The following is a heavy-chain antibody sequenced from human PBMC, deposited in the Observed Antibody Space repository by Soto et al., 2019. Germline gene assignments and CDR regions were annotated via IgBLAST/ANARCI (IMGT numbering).Heavy chain of an antibody. V-gene: IGHV3-7*01. CDR3: AKDGDIVATQFDY. J-gene: IGHJ4*02. CDR1: GFIFSDYS. CDR2: IKQDRGEE. D-gene: IGHD5-12*01. Sequence: PGGSLRLSCAASGFIFSDYSMSWVRQSPGKGLEGVANIKQDRGEEDYVDSVKGRLTISRDNAKNSLYLQMNSLRAEDTAVYYCAKDGDIVATQFDYWGQGTLVTVSS.